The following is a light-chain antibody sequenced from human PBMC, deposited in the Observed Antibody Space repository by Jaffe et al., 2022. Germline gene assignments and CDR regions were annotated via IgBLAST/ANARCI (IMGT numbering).Light chain of an antibody. Sequence: QSVLTQPPSVSGAPGQRVIISCTGSSSNIGAGYDVHWYQQLPGTAPKLLIYGNSNRPSGVPDRFSGSKSGTSASLAITGLQAEDEADYYCQSYDSSLSGHVVFGGGTKLTVL. J-gene: IGLJ2*01. V-gene: IGLV1-40*01. CDR2: GNS. CDR1: SSNIGAGYD. CDR3: QSYDSSLSGHVV.